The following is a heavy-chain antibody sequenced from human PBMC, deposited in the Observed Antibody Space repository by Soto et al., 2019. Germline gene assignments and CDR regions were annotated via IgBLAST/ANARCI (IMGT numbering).Heavy chain of an antibody. J-gene: IGHJ3*02. CDR3: AATLYCSGGSCYSLAFDI. D-gene: IGHD2-15*01. Sequence: SVKVSCKASGFTFTSSAMQWVRQARGQRLERIGWIVVGSGNTNYAQKFQERVTITRDMSTSTAYKELSSLRSEDTAVYYCAATLYCSGGSCYSLAFDIWGQGTMVTVS. V-gene: IGHV1-58*02. CDR1: GFTFTSSA. CDR2: IVVGSGNT.